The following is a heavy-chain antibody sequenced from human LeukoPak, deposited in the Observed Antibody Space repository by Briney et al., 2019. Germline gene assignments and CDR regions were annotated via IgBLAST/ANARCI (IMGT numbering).Heavy chain of an antibody. D-gene: IGHD3-16*01. CDR1: GFTFDDYG. Sequence: GSLRLSCAASGFTFDDYGMSWVRQAPGKGLEWIGEINHSGSTNYNPSLKSRVTISVDTSKNQFSLKLSSVTAADTAVYYCATSGGTLGPTNYFAYWGQGTLVTVSS. J-gene: IGHJ4*02. V-gene: IGHV4-34*08. CDR3: ATSGGTLGPTNYFAY. CDR2: INHSGST.